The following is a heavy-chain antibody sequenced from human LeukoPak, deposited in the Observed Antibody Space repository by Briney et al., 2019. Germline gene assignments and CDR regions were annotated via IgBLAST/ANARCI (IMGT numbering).Heavy chain of an antibody. CDR3: ARGPNRWLQLTVFNY. CDR2: INYSGST. J-gene: IGHJ4*02. V-gene: IGHV4-34*01. Sequence: SETLSLTCAVYGGSFSGYYWSWIRQPPGKGLEWIGEINYSGSTNYNPSLKSRVTISVDTSKNQFSLKLSSVTAADTAVYYCARGPNRWLQLTVFNYWGQGTLVTVSS. D-gene: IGHD5-24*01. CDR1: GGSFSGYY.